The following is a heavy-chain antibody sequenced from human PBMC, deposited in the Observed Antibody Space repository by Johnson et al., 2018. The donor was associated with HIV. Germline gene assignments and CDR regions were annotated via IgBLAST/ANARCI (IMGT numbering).Heavy chain of an antibody. CDR1: GFTVSSYY. Sequence: VQVVESGGGLVQPGGSLRLSCAASGFTVSSYYMTWVHQAPWKGLEWVSVFFGGDGTYYADSVRGRFIISRDNSKNTLYLQMNSRRAEDTAVSYCARACRDGYTCDVYDIWGQGTMVTVSS. CDR3: ARACRDGYTCDVYDI. CDR2: FFGGDGT. V-gene: IGHV3-66*01. D-gene: IGHD5-24*01. J-gene: IGHJ3*02.